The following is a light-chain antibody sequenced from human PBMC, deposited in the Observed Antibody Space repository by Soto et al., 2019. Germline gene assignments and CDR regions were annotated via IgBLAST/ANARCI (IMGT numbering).Light chain of an antibody. Sequence: QSVLTQPASVSGSPVQSSTISSTGTSRDVGGYNYVSWYQHHPGKAPKLMIYDVSNRPSGVSNRFSGSKSGNTASLTISGLQPEDEADYYCSSYTTSNTRQIVFGTGTKVTVL. J-gene: IGLJ1*01. CDR2: DVS. CDR1: SRDVGGYNY. CDR3: SSYTTSNTRQIV. V-gene: IGLV2-14*03.